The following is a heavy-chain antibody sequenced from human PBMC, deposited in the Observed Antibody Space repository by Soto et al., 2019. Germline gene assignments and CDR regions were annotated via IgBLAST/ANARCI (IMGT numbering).Heavy chain of an antibody. V-gene: IGHV4-4*02. CDR3: ARRAFWFDP. J-gene: IGHJ5*02. CDR1: GGSIINSNW. CDR2: IFHNGNT. Sequence: PSETLSLTCTVSGGSIINSNWWSWVRQPPGKGLEWIGEIFHNGNTNYNPSLKSRVTVSXXXSXXXXSLXLDXXTAXDTAVYYSARRAFWFDPWGQGTQVTVSS.